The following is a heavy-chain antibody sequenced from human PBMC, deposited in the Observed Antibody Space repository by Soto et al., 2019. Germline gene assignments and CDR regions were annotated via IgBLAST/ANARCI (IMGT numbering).Heavy chain of an antibody. D-gene: IGHD6-19*01. CDR3: ARAVAVPADFDY. J-gene: IGHJ4*02. V-gene: IGHV1-3*01. Sequence: ASVKVSCKTSGYTFTGYAMHWVRQAPGQRLEWMGWINAGNGNTKYSQKFQGRVTITRDTSASTAYMELSSLRSEDTAVYYCARAVAVPADFDYWGQGTLVTVSS. CDR2: INAGNGNT. CDR1: GYTFTGYA.